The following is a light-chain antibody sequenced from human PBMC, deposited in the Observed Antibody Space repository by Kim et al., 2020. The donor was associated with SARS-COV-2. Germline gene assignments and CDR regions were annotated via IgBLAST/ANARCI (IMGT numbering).Light chain of an antibody. CDR1: SSNIGSYNY. CDR2: DVN. CDR3: SSFTTTSRLV. J-gene: IGLJ3*02. Sequence: QSALTQPASVSGSPGQSITISCTGTSSNIGSYNYVYWYQQHPGRAPQLMIYDVNKRPSGVSNRFSGSKSGNTASLTISGLQAEDEADYYCSSFTTTSRLVFGGGTQLTVL. V-gene: IGLV2-14*03.